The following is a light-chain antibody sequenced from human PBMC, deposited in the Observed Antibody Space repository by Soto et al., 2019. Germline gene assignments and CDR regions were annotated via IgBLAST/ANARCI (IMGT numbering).Light chain of an antibody. CDR1: QGIGND. V-gene: IGKV1-17*01. CDR3: LQHNSFPRT. CDR2: AAS. Sequence: DFQMSQSPSPLSASVGDRLTISCRASQGIGNDLGWYKQKQGKAPKXLIYAASSLHSGVPSRFSGSACGTVSTIKITGLQQEDGATYYGLQHNSFPRTFGQGTKVEIK. J-gene: IGKJ1*01.